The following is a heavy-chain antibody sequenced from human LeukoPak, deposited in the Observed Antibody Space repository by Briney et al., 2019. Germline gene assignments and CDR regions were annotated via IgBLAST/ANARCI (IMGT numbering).Heavy chain of an antibody. V-gene: IGHV3-48*03. D-gene: IGHD3-22*01. J-gene: IGHJ4*02. CDR2: ISGTASKI. CDR1: GFTFSSYE. CDR3: AREGIGYYDSSGQGYYFDY. Sequence: PGGSLRLSCAASGFTFSSYEMNWVRQAPGKGLEWVSYISGTASKIYYADSVKGRFTISRDNAKNSLFLQMSSLRAEDTAVYYCAREGIGYYDSSGQGYYFDYWGQGTLVTVSS.